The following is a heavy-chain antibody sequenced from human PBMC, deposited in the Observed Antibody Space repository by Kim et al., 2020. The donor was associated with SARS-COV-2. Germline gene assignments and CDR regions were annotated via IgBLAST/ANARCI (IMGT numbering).Heavy chain of an antibody. D-gene: IGHD1-26*01. CDR2: IYPGDSDT. J-gene: IGHJ4*02. CDR1: GYSFTSYW. V-gene: IGHV5-51*01. CDR3: ARTPFYRVGATRRGFDY. Sequence: GESLKISCKGSGYSFTSYWIGWVRQMPGKGLEWMGIIYPGDSDTRYSPSFQGQVTISADKSISTAYLQWSSLKASDTAMYYCARTPFYRVGATRRGFDYWGQGTLVTVSS.